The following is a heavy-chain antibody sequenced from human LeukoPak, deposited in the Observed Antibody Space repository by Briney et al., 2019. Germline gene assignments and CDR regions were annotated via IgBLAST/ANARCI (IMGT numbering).Heavy chain of an antibody. J-gene: IGHJ4*02. CDR2: IYSGGST. CDR1: GFTVSSNY. Sequence: GGSLRLSCAASGFTVSSNYMSWVRQAPGKGLEWVSVIYSGGSTYYADSVKGRFTISRDNSKNTLYLQMNSLRAEDTAVYYCARHSSGWYERHPDYWGQGTLVTVSS. CDR3: ARHSSGWYERHPDY. D-gene: IGHD6-19*01. V-gene: IGHV3-66*04.